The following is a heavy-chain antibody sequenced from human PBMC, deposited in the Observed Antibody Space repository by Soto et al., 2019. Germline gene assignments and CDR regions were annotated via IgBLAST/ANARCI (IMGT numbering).Heavy chain of an antibody. Sequence: PSETLSLTCTVSGGSISSGGYYWSWIRQHPGKGLEWIGYIYYSGSTYYTPSLKSRVTISVDTSKNQFSLKLSSVTAADTAVYSCAGGFNRSYCSGGSCYGNWFDPWGQGSLVTVSS. J-gene: IGHJ5*02. V-gene: IGHV4-31*03. D-gene: IGHD2-15*01. CDR1: GGSISSGGYY. CDR3: AGGFNRSYCSGGSCYGNWFDP. CDR2: IYYSGST.